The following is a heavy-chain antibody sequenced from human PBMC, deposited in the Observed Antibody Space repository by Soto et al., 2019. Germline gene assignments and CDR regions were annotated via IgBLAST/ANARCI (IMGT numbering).Heavy chain of an antibody. CDR1: GFTYSSYS. V-gene: IGHV3-48*01. J-gene: IGHJ4*02. D-gene: IGHD2-15*01. CDR3: ATDVKKGGWIAACSDY. CDR2: VSFGGGNI. Sequence: EVQLVESGGGSVQPGGSLRLSCAASGFTYSSYSMYWFHQPPGKGLERVAYVSFGGGNIFHADSVKGRFTISRDDAKDSLNLQMNSMRVADTAGYYCATDVKKGGWIAACSDYLGQVALVTVSP.